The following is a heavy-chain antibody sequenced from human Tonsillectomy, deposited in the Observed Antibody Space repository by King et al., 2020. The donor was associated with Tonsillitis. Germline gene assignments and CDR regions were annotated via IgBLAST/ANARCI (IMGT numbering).Heavy chain of an antibody. Sequence: VQLVESGGGVVQPGGSLRLSCAASGFTFSTFGIHWVRQAPGKGLEWVTFIRFEGSDKFYADSVKGRFTVSRDNSKNTVSLQMNSPRVEDTAIYYCARNCVGDAYHNWFDPWGQVTLVTVSS. CDR2: IRFEGSDK. V-gene: IGHV3-30*02. J-gene: IGHJ5*02. D-gene: IGHD2-2*01. CDR1: GFTFSTFG. CDR3: ARNCVGDAYHNWFDP.